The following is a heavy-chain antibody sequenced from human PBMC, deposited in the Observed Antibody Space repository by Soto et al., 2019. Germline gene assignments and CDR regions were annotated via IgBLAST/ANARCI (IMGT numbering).Heavy chain of an antibody. V-gene: IGHV4-34*01. Sequence: SETLSLTCVFSGGSFSGHYWNWIRQAPGKGLEWIGEINHIVSTNYNTSLKSRVTISGDASKKQFSLKLSSVIAADTAVYYCARRVVYYGMDVWGQGTTVTVSS. CDR1: GGSFSGHY. D-gene: IGHD2-15*01. CDR2: INHIVST. CDR3: ARRVVYYGMDV. J-gene: IGHJ6*02.